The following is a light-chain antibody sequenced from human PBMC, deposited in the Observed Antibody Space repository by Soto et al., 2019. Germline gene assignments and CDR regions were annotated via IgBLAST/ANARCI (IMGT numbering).Light chain of an antibody. Sequence: DIEMTQSHSTLSVSVGDRVTITCRASQSISSYLNWYQQKPGKAPKLLIYAASSLQSGVPSRFSGSGSATDFTLTISSLKTEDFANYYCQQSYSTLSITFGHGTRLEI. CDR3: QQSYSTLSIT. J-gene: IGKJ5*01. CDR2: AAS. V-gene: IGKV1-39*01. CDR1: QSISSY.